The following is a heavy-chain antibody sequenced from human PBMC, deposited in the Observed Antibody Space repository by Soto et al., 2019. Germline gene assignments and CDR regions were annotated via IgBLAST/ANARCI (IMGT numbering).Heavy chain of an antibody. V-gene: IGHV4-59*01. D-gene: IGHD6-13*01. CDR2: IYYSGST. J-gene: IGHJ6*02. CDR1: AGSISSYY. Sequence: SETLSLTGTVSAGSISSYYWSWIRPPPRTGLEWIRYIYYSGSTNYNPALKSRVTISVDTSKNQFSLKLSSVTAADTAVYHCARGDSSSWYRGDYGMDVWGQGTTVTVSS. CDR3: ARGDSSSWYRGDYGMDV.